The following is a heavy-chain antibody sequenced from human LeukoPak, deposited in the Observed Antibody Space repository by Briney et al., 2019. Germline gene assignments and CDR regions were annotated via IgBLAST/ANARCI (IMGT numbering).Heavy chain of an antibody. CDR1: GFTFSSYE. CDR2: ISSSGSTI. J-gene: IGHJ3*02. D-gene: IGHD1-26*01. V-gene: IGHV3-48*03. CDR3: ARGLVGATGGLDGAFDI. Sequence: PGGSLRLSCAASGFTFSSYEMNWVGQAPGKGLEWVSYISSSGSTIYYADSVKGRFTISRDNAKNSPYPQMNSLRAEDTAVYYCARGLVGATGGLDGAFDIWGQGTMVTVSS.